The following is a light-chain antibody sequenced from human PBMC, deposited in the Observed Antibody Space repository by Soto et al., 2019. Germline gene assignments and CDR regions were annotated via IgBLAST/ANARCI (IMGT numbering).Light chain of an antibody. V-gene: IGKV3-15*01. CDR1: QSVGSK. CDR3: QQYNNWHPIT. CDR2: GAS. Sequence: IVLTQAPATLSVSPREGATLSCSASQSVGSKLAWYQQKPGQAPRLLIYGASTRATGIPARFSGSGSGTEFTLTISSLQSEDFAIYYCQQYNNWHPITFGQGNDWR. J-gene: IGKJ5*01.